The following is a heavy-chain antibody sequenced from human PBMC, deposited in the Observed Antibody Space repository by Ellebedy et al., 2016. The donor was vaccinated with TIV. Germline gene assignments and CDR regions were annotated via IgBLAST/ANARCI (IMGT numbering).Heavy chain of an antibody. CDR3: ARDRKSIAARIYYYYYMDV. Sequence: GESLKISXAASGFTFSSYSMNWVRQAPGKGLEWVSSISSSSNYIYYADSVKGRFTISRDNAKNSLYLQMNSLRAEDTAVYYCARDRKSIAARIYYYYYMDVWGKGTTVTVSS. D-gene: IGHD6-6*01. CDR2: ISSSSNYI. J-gene: IGHJ6*03. CDR1: GFTFSSYS. V-gene: IGHV3-21*01.